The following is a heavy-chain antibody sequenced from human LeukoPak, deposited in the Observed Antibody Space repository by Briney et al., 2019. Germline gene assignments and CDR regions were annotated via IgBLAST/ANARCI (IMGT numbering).Heavy chain of an antibody. CDR3: ARHEGGYSYGRLDY. V-gene: IGHV4-39*01. Sequence: PSETLSLTCTVSGGSTSSSSYYWGWIRQPPGKGLEWIGSMYYSGSTYYNPSLKSRVTISVDTSKNQFSLKLSSVTAADTAVYYCARHEGGYSYGRLDYWGQGTLVTVS. J-gene: IGHJ4*02. CDR2: MYYSGST. CDR1: GGSTSSSSYY. D-gene: IGHD5-18*01.